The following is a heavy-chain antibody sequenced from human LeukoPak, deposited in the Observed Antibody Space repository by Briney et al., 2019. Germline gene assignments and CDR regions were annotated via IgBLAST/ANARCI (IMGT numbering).Heavy chain of an antibody. Sequence: ASVKVSCKASDYIFTNYYVHWVRQAPGQGLEWMGRINPNTGGANYAQKFQGRVTVTSDTSVNTSYMELNSLESDGTAVYYCAKGDSSGRRFFDYWGQGTVVTVSS. D-gene: IGHD6-19*01. J-gene: IGHJ4*02. CDR2: INPNTGGA. V-gene: IGHV1-2*06. CDR1: DYIFTNYY. CDR3: AKGDSSGRRFFDY.